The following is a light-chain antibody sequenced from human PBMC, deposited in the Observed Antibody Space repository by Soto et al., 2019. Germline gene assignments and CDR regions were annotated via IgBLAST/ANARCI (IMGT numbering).Light chain of an antibody. CDR3: QQSYRTYT. V-gene: IGKV1-39*01. CDR2: GAS. Sequence: DIQLTQSPSSLSASVGDRVTMTCRTKQSISTFLNWFQQRPGKAPKLLISGASSLQSGVPSRFSGSGSGTEFTLTISSLQPEDSATYFCQQSYRTYTFGQGTKLEIK. J-gene: IGKJ2*01. CDR1: QSISTF.